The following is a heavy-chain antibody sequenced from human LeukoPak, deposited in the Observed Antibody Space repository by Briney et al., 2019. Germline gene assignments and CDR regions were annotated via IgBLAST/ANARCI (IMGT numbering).Heavy chain of an antibody. CDR2: ISYDGINQ. CDR1: GFTFSSYA. CDR3: TLTTFGVVYYFDY. J-gene: IGHJ4*02. D-gene: IGHD1/OR15-1a*01. Sequence: GRSLRLSCATSGFTFSSYAMHWVRQAPGKGLEWVALISYDGINQYYADSVKGRFIISRDNSKNTLYLQLNSLRLEDTAVYYCTLTTFGVVYYFDYWGQGTLVTVSS. V-gene: IGHV3-30*04.